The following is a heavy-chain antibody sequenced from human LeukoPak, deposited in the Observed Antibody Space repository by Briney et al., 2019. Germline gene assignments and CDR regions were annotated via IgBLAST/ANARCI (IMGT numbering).Heavy chain of an antibody. V-gene: IGHV3-11*01. CDR1: GFTFSDYY. J-gene: IGHJ4*02. CDR2: ISSSGSTI. Sequence: GGSLRLSCAASGFTFSDYYMSWIRQAPGKGLEWVSYISSSGSTIYYADSVKGRLTISRDNAKNSLYLQMNSLRAEDTAVYYCARERIVGATEGFDYWGQGTLVTVSS. D-gene: IGHD1-26*01. CDR3: ARERIVGATEGFDY.